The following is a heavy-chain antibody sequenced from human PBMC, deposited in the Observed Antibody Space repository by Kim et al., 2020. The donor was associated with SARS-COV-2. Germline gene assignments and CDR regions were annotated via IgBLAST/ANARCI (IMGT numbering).Heavy chain of an antibody. J-gene: IGHJ5*02. Sequence: SETLSLTCTVSGGSISSGSYYWSWIRQPAGKGLEWIGRIYTSGSTNYNPSLKSRVTISVDTSKNQFSLKLSSVTAADTAVYYCAREMFITGTTGDWFDPWGQGTLVTVSS. CDR2: IYTSGST. V-gene: IGHV4-61*02. D-gene: IGHD1-20*01. CDR1: GGSISSGSYY. CDR3: AREMFITGTTGDWFDP.